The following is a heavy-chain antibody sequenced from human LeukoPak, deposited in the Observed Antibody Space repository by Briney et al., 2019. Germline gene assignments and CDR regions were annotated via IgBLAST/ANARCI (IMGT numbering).Heavy chain of an antibody. J-gene: IGHJ4*02. CDR3: ARSAVIDY. Sequence: SGGSLRLSCAASGFTFTNYAMTWVRQAPGKGLEWVSSISGSGGRTYSADSVKGRFTISRDNAKNSLYLQMNSLRAEDTAVYYCARSAVIDYWGQGTLVTVSS. CDR2: ISGSGGRT. D-gene: IGHD6-19*01. CDR1: GFTFTNYA. V-gene: IGHV3-23*01.